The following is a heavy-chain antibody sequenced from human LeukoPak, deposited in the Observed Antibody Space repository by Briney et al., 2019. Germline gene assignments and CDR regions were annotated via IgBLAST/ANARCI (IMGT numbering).Heavy chain of an antibody. CDR1: GGSISSYY. V-gene: IGHV4-59*01. J-gene: IGHJ6*03. Sequence: SETLSLTCTVSGGSISSYYWSWIRQPPGKGLEWIGYIYYSGSTNYNPSLKSRVTISVNTSKNQFSLKLSSVTAADTAVYYCARAVGFLEWLPRMGGYYYYYMDVWGKGTTVTVSS. CDR2: IYYSGST. CDR3: ARAVGFLEWLPRMGGYYYYYMDV. D-gene: IGHD3-3*02.